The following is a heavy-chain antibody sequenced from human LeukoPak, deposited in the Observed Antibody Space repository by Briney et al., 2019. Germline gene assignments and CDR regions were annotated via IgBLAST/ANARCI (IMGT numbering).Heavy chain of an antibody. V-gene: IGHV4-59*01. CDR2: IYYSGST. Sequence: SETLSLTCTVSGGSISSYYWSWIRQPPGKGLEWIGYIYYSGSTNYNPSLKSRVTISVDTSKNQFSLKLSSVTAADTAVYYCARVATYSYYLDYWGQGTLVTVSS. CDR1: GGSISSYY. D-gene: IGHD2-15*01. CDR3: ARVATYSYYLDY. J-gene: IGHJ4*02.